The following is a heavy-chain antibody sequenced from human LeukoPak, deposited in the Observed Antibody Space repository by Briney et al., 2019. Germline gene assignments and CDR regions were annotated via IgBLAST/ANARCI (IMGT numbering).Heavy chain of an antibody. CDR2: MNQDGSHK. CDR3: ARFRYIGSDLEVFDS. V-gene: IGHV3-7*01. CDR1: GFTFNNYW. J-gene: IGHJ4*02. D-gene: IGHD5-12*01. Sequence: GGSLRLSCAASGFTFNNYWFSWVRQAPGKGLEWVANMNQDGSHKYSVDSVKGRFTISRDNARNSLYLQMNGLGAEDTAVYYCARFRYIGSDLEVFDSWGQGTLVTVSS.